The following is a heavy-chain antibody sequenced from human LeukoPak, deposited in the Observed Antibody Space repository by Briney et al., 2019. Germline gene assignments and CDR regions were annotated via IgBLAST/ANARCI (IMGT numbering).Heavy chain of an antibody. D-gene: IGHD3-9*01. Sequence: PGGSLRLSCAASGFTFSDYYMNWIRQAPGKGLEWVSYISSSTYTNYADSVKGRFTISRDNAKNSLYLQMNSLRAEDTAVYYCARGGYDIMTGPFGPEYFQHWGQGTLVTVSS. J-gene: IGHJ1*01. CDR1: GFTFSDYY. CDR2: ISSSTYT. CDR3: ARGGYDIMTGPFGPEYFQH. V-gene: IGHV3-11*05.